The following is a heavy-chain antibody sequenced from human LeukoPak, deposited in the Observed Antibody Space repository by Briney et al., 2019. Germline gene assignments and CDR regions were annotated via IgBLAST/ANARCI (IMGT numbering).Heavy chain of an antibody. D-gene: IGHD3-3*01. V-gene: IGHV3-66*01. Sequence: GGSLRLSCAASGFTVTSSYINWVRQAPGKGPEWISVTYSGGTTYYSESVKDRFIVSRDNSKNTLYLQMSSLTGEDTAIYYCARDPSGTTIVNYYTLPKGMDVWGQGTTGTVSS. CDR2: TYSGGTT. J-gene: IGHJ6*02. CDR3: ARDPSGTTIVNYYTLPKGMDV. CDR1: GFTVTSSY.